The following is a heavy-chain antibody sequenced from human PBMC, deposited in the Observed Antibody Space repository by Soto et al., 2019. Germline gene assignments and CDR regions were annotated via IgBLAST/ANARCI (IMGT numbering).Heavy chain of an antibody. Sequence: ASVKVSCKASGYTCTGYYMHWVLQAPGQGLEWMGWINPNSGGTNYAQKFQGRVTVTRDTSISTAYMELSRLRSDDTAVYYCASGGGYGDCIDYWGQGTLVTVSS. V-gene: IGHV1-2*02. D-gene: IGHD4-17*01. J-gene: IGHJ4*02. CDR1: GYTCTGYY. CDR3: ASGGGYGDCIDY. CDR2: INPNSGGT.